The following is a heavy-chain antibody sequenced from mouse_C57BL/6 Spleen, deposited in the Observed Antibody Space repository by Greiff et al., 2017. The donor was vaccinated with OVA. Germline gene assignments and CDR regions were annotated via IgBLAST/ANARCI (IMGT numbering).Heavy chain of an antibody. J-gene: IGHJ4*01. CDR3: ARSFYGKDAMDY. Sequence: VQLQESGGGLVKPGGSLKLSCAASGFTFSDYGMHWVRQAPEKGLEWVAYISSGSSTIYYADTVKGRFTISRDNAKNTLFLQMTSLRSEDTAMYYCARSFYGKDAMDYWGQGTSVTVSS. CDR2: ISSGSSTI. V-gene: IGHV5-17*01. CDR1: GFTFSDYG. D-gene: IGHD1-1*01.